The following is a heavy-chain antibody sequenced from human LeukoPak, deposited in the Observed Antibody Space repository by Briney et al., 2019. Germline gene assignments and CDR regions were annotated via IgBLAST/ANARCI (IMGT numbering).Heavy chain of an antibody. D-gene: IGHD4-17*01. V-gene: IGHV4-39*07. CDR1: GGSISSSDFN. J-gene: IGHJ5*02. CDR2: ISYSGST. Sequence: SETLSLTCTVSGGSISSSDFNWGWIRQPPGKGLEWIGVISYSGSTYYNPPLKSRVTISVDTSKNQFSLKLSSVTAADTAVYYCAILGGDYGIDPWGQGTLVTVSS. CDR3: AILGGDYGIDP.